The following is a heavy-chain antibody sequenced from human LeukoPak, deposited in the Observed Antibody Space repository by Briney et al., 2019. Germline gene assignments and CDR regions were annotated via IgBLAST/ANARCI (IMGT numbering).Heavy chain of an antibody. CDR2: ISGSGGST. CDR1: GFTFSSYA. V-gene: IGHV3-23*01. CDR3: AKGRYYYDSSDAFDI. D-gene: IGHD3-22*01. J-gene: IGHJ3*02. Sequence: GGSLRLSCAASGFTFSSYAMSWVRQAPGKGLEWVSAISGSGGSTYYAGSVKGRFTISRDNSKNTLFLQMNGLRAEDTAVYYCAKGRYYYDSSDAFDIWGQGTMVTVSS.